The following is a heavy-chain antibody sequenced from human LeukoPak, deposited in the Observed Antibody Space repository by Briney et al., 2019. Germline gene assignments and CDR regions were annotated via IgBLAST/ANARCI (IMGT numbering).Heavy chain of an antibody. D-gene: IGHD3-22*01. CDR1: GYTFTSYG. V-gene: IGHV1-18*01. CDR2: ISAYNGNT. Sequence: GASVKVSCKASGYTFTSYGISWVRQAPGQGLEWMGLISAYNGNTNYAQKLQGRVTMTTDTSTSTAYMELRSLRSDDTAVYYCATGDYYDSSGYYVHWGQGTLVTVSS. J-gene: IGHJ4*02. CDR3: ATGDYYDSSGYYVH.